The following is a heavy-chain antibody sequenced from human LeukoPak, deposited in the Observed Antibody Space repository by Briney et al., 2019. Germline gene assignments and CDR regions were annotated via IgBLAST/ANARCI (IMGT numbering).Heavy chain of an antibody. CDR2: INHSGST. D-gene: IGHD2-15*01. Sequence: SETLSLTCAVYGGSFSGYYWSWIRQPPGKGLEWIGEINHSGSTNYNPSPKSRVTISVDTSKNQFSLKLSSVTAADTAVYYCARLDGHRLGYCSGGSCDACLDYWGQGTLVTVSS. V-gene: IGHV4-34*01. CDR3: ARLDGHRLGYCSGGSCDACLDY. CDR1: GGSFSGYY. J-gene: IGHJ4*02.